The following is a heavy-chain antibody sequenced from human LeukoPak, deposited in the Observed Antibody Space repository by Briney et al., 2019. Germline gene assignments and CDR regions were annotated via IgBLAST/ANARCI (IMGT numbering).Heavy chain of an antibody. Sequence: TGGSLRLSCAASGXPFSNYNMNWVRQAPGKGLEWVSSISSSSSYIYYADSVKGRFTISRDNAKNSLYLQMNSLRAEDTAVYYCARAISGGYADYWGQGILVTVSS. CDR2: ISSSSSYI. CDR3: ARAISGGYADY. J-gene: IGHJ4*02. CDR1: GXPFSNYN. D-gene: IGHD1-26*01. V-gene: IGHV3-21*01.